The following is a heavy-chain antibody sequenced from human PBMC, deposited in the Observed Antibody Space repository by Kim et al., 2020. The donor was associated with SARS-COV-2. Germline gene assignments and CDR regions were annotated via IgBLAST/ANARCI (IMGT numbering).Heavy chain of an antibody. Sequence: GGSLRLSCAASGFTFSSYSMNWVRQAPGKGLEWVSSISSSSSYIYYADSVKGRFTISRDNAKNSLYLQMNSLRAEDTAVYYCARDWYYDILTGYSASFYGMDVWGQGTTVTVSS. J-gene: IGHJ6*02. CDR2: ISSSSSYI. CDR3: ARDWYYDILTGYSASFYGMDV. D-gene: IGHD3-9*01. CDR1: GFTFSSYS. V-gene: IGHV3-21*01.